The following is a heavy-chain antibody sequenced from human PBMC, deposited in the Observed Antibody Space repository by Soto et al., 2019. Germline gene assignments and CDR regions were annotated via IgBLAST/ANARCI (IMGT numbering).Heavy chain of an antibody. CDR1: GYNFIAQN. CDR3: ARERHLNSPSDAFDL. Sequence: QVHLVKSGAEVKKPGASVKVSCMASGYNFIAQNIHWVRQAPGLGLEWMGKMNPNSGVSDYAQEFQGRVTVTRDTSISTVYMELTSLKSDDTSGYYCARERHLNSPSDAFDLWGQGTMVIVSS. V-gene: IGHV1-2*02. J-gene: IGHJ3*01. D-gene: IGHD1-7*01. CDR2: MNPNSGVS.